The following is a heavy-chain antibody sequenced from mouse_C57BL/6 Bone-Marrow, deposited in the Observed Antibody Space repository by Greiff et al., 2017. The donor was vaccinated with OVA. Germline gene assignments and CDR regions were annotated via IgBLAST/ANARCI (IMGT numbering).Heavy chain of an antibody. CDR3: ARQDWDGAMDY. CDR2: ISSGGSYP. Sequence: EVKLMESGGDLVKPGGSLKLSCAASGFTFSSYGLSWVRQTPDKRLEWVATISSGGSYPYYPDRLKGRFTISRDNAKNTLYLQMSSLKSEDTAKYYGARQDWDGAMDYWGQGTSVTVSS. D-gene: IGHD4-1*01. J-gene: IGHJ4*01. V-gene: IGHV5-6*01. CDR1: GFTFSSYG.